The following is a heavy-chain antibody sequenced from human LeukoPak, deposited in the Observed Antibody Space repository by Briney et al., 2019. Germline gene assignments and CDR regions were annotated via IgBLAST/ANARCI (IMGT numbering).Heavy chain of an antibody. Sequence: ASVRVSCKASGYTFTSYGISWVRQAPGQGLEWMGWISAYNGNTNYAQKLQGRVTMTTDTSTSTAYMELRSLRSDDTAVYYCVRDGLGYGDYSTKVYYYYGMDVWGQGTTVTVSS. CDR1: GYTFTSYG. J-gene: IGHJ6*02. CDR2: ISAYNGNT. V-gene: IGHV1-18*01. CDR3: VRDGLGYGDYSTKVYYYYGMDV. D-gene: IGHD4-17*01.